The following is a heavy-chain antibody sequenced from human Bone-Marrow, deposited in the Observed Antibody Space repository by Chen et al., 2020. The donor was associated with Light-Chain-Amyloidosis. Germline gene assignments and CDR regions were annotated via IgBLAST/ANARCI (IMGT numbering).Heavy chain of an antibody. D-gene: IGHD5-18*01. Sequence: VRLVESGGGVVQPGGSLRLSCAASGFVFTTYGFQWVRQAPGKGLEWVAFIRFDGSDKYYVDSVKGRFTISRDDSKNTVYLQMSRLRVEDTAMYYCAQLYSYGRPFNHWRQGTLVSVSS. J-gene: IGHJ4*02. V-gene: IGHV3-30*02. CDR1: GFVFTTYG. CDR2: IRFDGSDK. CDR3: AQLYSYGRPFNH.